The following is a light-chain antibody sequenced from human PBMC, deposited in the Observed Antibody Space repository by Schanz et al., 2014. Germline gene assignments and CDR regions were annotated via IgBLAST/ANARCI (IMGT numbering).Light chain of an antibody. Sequence: QSALTQPASVSGSPGQSITISCTGTSSDVGGYNYVSWYQQYPGKAPKLMIYDVTNRPSGVPDRFSGSKSGNTASLTVSGLQAEDEADYYCSSYAGTNNFGVFGGGTKVTVL. CDR3: SSYAGTNNFGV. V-gene: IGLV2-8*01. CDR1: SSDVGGYNY. J-gene: IGLJ3*02. CDR2: DVT.